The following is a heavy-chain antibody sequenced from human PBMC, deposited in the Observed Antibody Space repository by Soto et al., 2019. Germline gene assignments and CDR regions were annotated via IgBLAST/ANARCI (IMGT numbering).Heavy chain of an antibody. J-gene: IGHJ5*02. Sequence: ASVTVSCKASGYTFTSYGISWVRQAPGQGLEWMGWISAYNGNTNYAQKLQGRVTMTTDTSTSTAYMELRSLRSDDTAVYYCARAPLGFWSGNNWFDPWGQGTQVTVSS. CDR2: ISAYNGNT. CDR1: GYTFTSYG. D-gene: IGHD3-3*01. CDR3: ARAPLGFWSGNNWFDP. V-gene: IGHV1-18*01.